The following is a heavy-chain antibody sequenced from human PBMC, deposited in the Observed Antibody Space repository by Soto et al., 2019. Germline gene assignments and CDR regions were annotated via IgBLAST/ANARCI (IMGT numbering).Heavy chain of an antibody. CDR3: ARDASRGIAVAGSRIFDY. J-gene: IGHJ4*02. D-gene: IGHD6-19*01. CDR2: ISYDGSNK. V-gene: IGHV3-30-3*01. Sequence: QVQLVESGGGVVQPGRSLRLSCAASGFTFSSYAMHWVSQAPGKGLEWVAVISYDGSNKYYADSVKGRFTISRDNSKNTLYLQMNSLRAEDTAVYYCARDASRGIAVAGSRIFDYWGQGTLVTVSS. CDR1: GFTFSSYA.